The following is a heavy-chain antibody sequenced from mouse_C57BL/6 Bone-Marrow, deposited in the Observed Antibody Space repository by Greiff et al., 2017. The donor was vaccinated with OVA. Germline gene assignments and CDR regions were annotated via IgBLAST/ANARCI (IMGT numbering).Heavy chain of an antibody. CDR2: INPSSGYT. V-gene: IGHV1-4*01. D-gene: IGHD1-1*01. CDR3: ARKGIGSSYDAMDY. CDR1: GYTFTSYT. Sequence: QVQLQQSGAELARPGASVKMSCKASGYTFTSYTMHWVKQRPGQGLEWIGSINPSSGYTKYNQKFKDKATLTADKSSSTAYMQLSSRTSEDSAVYDCARKGIGSSYDAMDYWGQGTSVTVTS. J-gene: IGHJ4*01.